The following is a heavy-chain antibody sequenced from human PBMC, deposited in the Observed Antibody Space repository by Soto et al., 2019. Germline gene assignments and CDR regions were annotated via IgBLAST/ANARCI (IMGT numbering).Heavy chain of an antibody. D-gene: IGHD2-15*01. V-gene: IGHV3-30-3*01. CDR1: GFTFSSYA. CDR3: ARVYSARGYCSGGSCSTFDP. Sequence: QVQLVESGGGVVQPGRSLRLSCAASGFTFSSYAMHWVRQAPGKGLEWVAVISYDGSNKYYADSVKGRFTISRDNSKNTLYLQMNSLRAEDTAVYYCARVYSARGYCSGGSCSTFDPWGQGTLVTVSS. CDR2: ISYDGSNK. J-gene: IGHJ5*02.